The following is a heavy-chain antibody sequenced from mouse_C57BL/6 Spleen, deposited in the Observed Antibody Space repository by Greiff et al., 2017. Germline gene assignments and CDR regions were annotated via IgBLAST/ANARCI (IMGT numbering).Heavy chain of an antibody. V-gene: IGHV5-12*01. CDR2: ISNGGGST. J-gene: IGHJ1*03. CDR3: ARRDYCGSSHWYFDV. D-gene: IGHD1-1*01. CDR1: GFTFSDYY. Sequence: EVQLVESGGGLVQPGGSLKLSCAASGFTFSDYYMYWVRQTPEKRLEWVAYISNGGGSTYYPDTVKGRFTISRDNAKNTLYLQMSRLKSEDTAMYYCARRDYCGSSHWYFDVWGTGTTVTVSS.